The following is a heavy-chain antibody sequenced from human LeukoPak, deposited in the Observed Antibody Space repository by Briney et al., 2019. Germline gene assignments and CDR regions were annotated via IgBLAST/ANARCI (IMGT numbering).Heavy chain of an antibody. CDR2: INHSGST. J-gene: IGHJ5*02. D-gene: IGHD2-2*01. V-gene: IGHV4-34*01. CDR1: GGSLSGYY. CDR3: ARDFGLPAAMVLRWFDP. Sequence: KPSETLSLTCAVYGGSLSGYYWSWIRQPPGKGLEWIGEINHSGSTNYNPSLKSRVTISVDTSKDQFSLKLSSVTAADTAVYYCARDFGLPAAMVLRWFDPWGQGTLVTVSS.